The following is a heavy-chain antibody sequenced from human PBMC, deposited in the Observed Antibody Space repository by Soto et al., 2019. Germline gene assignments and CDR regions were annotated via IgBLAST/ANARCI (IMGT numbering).Heavy chain of an antibody. Sequence: SETLSLTCTVSGGSISSYYWSWIRQPPGKGLEWIGYIYYSGSTNYNPSLKSRVTISVDTSKNQFSLKLSSVTAADTAVYYCARLGGFYQSLDSWGQGALVTVSS. V-gene: IGHV4-59*08. CDR3: ARLGGFYQSLDS. J-gene: IGHJ5*01. CDR1: GGSISSYY. CDR2: IYYSGST. D-gene: IGHD3-22*01.